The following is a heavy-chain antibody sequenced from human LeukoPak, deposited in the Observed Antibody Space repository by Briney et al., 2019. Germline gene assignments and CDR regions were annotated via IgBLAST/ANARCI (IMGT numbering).Heavy chain of an antibody. CDR1: GGSISSYY. Sequence: SETLSLTCTVSGGSISSYYWSWIRQPPGKGLEWIGYIYYSGSTNYNPSLKSRVTISVDTSKNQFSLKLSSVTVADTAVYYCAVIGIQLWWALDYWGQGTLVTVSS. D-gene: IGHD5-18*01. J-gene: IGHJ4*02. V-gene: IGHV4-59*08. CDR3: AVIGIQLWWALDY. CDR2: IYYSGST.